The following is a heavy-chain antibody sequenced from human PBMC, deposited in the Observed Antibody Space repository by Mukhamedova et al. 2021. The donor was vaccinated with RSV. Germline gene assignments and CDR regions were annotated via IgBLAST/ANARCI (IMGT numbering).Heavy chain of an antibody. CDR3: ARDKAPSGRRWLDP. V-gene: IGHV3-21*01. J-gene: IGHJ5*02. CDR2: SGDI. D-gene: IGHD1-14*01. Sequence: SGDIDYADSVKGRFTISRDNARNSLSLQMTSLRVEDTAVCYCARDKAPSGRRWLDPWGQGTLVTVSS.